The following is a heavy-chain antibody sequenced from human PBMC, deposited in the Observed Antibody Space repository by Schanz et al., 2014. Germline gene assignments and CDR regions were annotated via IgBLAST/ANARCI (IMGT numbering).Heavy chain of an antibody. CDR3: AKGRFGELSAFDI. J-gene: IGHJ3*02. D-gene: IGHD3-10*01. V-gene: IGHV1-46*01. Sequence: QVQLVQSGAEVKKPGASVRVSCKASGYSFTTYDVNWVRQATGQGLEWMGIINPSGGSTSYAQKFQGRFTMTRDTSTTTAYMELRSLISDDTAVYYCAKGRFGELSAFDIWGQGTMVTVSS. CDR2: INPSGGST. CDR1: GYSFTTYD.